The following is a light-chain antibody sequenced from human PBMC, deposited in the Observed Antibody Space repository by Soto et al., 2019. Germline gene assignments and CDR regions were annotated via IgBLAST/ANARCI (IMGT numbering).Light chain of an antibody. CDR1: QSVSSY. J-gene: IGKJ5*01. CDR3: QQYGSSPIT. Sequence: EIVLTQSPATLSLSPGERATLSCRASQSVSSYLAWYQFKPGQAPRIIIFGASGRATGIPDRFSGSGSGTDFTLTISRLEPEDFAVYYCQQYGSSPITFGQGTRLEIK. CDR2: GAS. V-gene: IGKV3-20*01.